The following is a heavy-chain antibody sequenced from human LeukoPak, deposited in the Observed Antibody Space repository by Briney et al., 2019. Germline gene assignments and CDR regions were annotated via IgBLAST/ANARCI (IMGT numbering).Heavy chain of an antibody. CDR3: ARVDRDGYNWDWYFDL. J-gene: IGHJ2*01. Sequence: SETLSLTCAVYGGSFSGYYRSWIRQPPGKGLEWIGEINHSGSTNYNPSLKSRVTISVDTSKNQFSLKLSSVTAADTAVYYCARVDRDGYNWDWYFDLWGRGTLVTVSS. D-gene: IGHD5-24*01. V-gene: IGHV4-34*01. CDR2: INHSGST. CDR1: GGSFSGYY.